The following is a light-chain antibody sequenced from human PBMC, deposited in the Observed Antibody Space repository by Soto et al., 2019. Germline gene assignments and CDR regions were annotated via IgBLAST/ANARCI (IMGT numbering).Light chain of an antibody. J-gene: IGLJ2*01. CDR3: SSCISGSTVHVV. CDR1: SGDVGAYNY. V-gene: IGLV2-14*03. Sequence: QSVLTQPASVSGSPGQSITISCTGTSGDVGAYNYVSWYQQHPGKAPRLMIYDVSARPSGVSYRFSGSKSGNTASLTISGLQADDEADYYCSSCISGSTVHVVFGGGTKVTVL. CDR2: DVS.